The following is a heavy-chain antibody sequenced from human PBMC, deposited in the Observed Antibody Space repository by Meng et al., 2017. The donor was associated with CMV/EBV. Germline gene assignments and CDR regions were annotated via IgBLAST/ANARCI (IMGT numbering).Heavy chain of an antibody. CDR2: ISSSSSYI. CDR1: FSRYS. D-gene: IGHD3-3*01. Sequence: FSRYSMTWVRQAPGKGLEWVSSISSSSSYIYYADSVKGRFTISRDNAKNSLYLQMNSLRAEDTAVYYCARDGYYDFWSGYYAKNWFDPWGQGTLVTVSS. V-gene: IGHV3-21*01. CDR3: ARDGYYDFWSGYYAKNWFDP. J-gene: IGHJ5*02.